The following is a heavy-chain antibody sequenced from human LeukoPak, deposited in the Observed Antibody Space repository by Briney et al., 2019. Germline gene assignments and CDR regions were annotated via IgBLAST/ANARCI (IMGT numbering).Heavy chain of an antibody. CDR1: GFAFSSYA. J-gene: IGHJ4*02. Sequence: GGSLRLSCAASGFAFSSYAMSWVRQTPGKGLEWVSAISSRGGTTYYADSVQGRFTISRDNSKNTLYLQMNSLRAEDTAVYYCAKATGSSWPDYRGQGTLVTVSS. D-gene: IGHD6-13*01. V-gene: IGHV3-23*01. CDR3: AKATGSSWPDY. CDR2: ISSRGGTT.